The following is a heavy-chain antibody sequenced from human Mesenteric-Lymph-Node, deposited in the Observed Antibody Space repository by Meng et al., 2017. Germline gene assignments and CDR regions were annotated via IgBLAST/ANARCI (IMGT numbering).Heavy chain of an antibody. CDR2: IDWDDDK. Sequence: SGPLVKPTQTLTLTCTFSGFSLSTSGMCVSWIRQPPGKALEWLALIDWDDDKYYSTSLKTRLTISKDTSKNQVVLTMTNMDPVDTATYYCARTVGDYSGNYYYYYGMDVWGQGTTVTVSS. V-gene: IGHV2-70*01. CDR3: ARTVGDYSGNYYYYYGMDV. CDR1: GFSLSTSGMC. J-gene: IGHJ6*02. D-gene: IGHD4-17*01.